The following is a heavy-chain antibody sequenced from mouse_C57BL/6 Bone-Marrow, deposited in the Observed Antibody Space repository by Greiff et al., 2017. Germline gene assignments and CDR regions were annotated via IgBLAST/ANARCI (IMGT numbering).Heavy chain of an antibody. CDR2: IHPNSGST. CDR3: AREDGYYSYYFDD. D-gene: IGHD2-3*01. J-gene: IGHJ2*01. V-gene: IGHV1-64*01. CDR1: GYTFTSYW. Sequence: VQLQQPGAELVKPGASVKLSCKASGYTFTSYWMHWVKQRPGQGLEWIGMIHPNSGSTNYNEKFKSKATLTVDKSSSTAYMQLSSLTSEDSAVYYCAREDGYYSYYFDDWGQGTTLTVSS.